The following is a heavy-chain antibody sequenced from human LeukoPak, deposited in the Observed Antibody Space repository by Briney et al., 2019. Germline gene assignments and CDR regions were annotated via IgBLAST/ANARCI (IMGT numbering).Heavy chain of an antibody. V-gene: IGHV1-2*02. CDR2: INPNSGGT. CDR1: GYTFTGYY. D-gene: IGHD4-17*01. CDR3: AREDDYGHFVYYFDY. Sequence: GASVKVSCKASGYTFTGYYMHWVRQAPGQGLEWMGWINPNSGGTNYAQKFQGRVTMTRDTSISTAYMELSRLRSDDTAAYYCAREDDYGHFVYYFDYWGQGTLVTVSS. J-gene: IGHJ4*02.